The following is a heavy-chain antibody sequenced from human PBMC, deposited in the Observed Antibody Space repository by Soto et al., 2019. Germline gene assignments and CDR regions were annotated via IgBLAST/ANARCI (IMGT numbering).Heavy chain of an antibody. CDR1: GFTFSSYS. Sequence: EVQLVESGGGLVKPGGSLRLSCAASGFTFSSYSMNWVRQAPGKGLEWVSSISSSSSYIYYADSVKGRFTISRDNAKNSLYLQMNSLRAEDTAVYYCARGGYCSSTSCYLFYWGRGTLVTVSS. D-gene: IGHD2-2*03. V-gene: IGHV3-21*01. CDR3: ARGGYCSSTSCYLFY. CDR2: ISSSSSYI. J-gene: IGHJ4*02.